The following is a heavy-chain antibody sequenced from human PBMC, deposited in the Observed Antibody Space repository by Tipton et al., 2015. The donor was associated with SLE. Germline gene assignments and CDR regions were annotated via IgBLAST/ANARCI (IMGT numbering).Heavy chain of an antibody. Sequence: TLSLTCTVSGGSISSYYWSWIRQPPGRGLEWIGYIYYSGSPYYNPSLKSRVTISVNTSKNQFSLRLSSVTAADTAMFYCASGTLEWSHEPDYWGQGTLVTVSS. CDR3: ASGTLEWSHEPDY. J-gene: IGHJ4*02. CDR1: GGSISSYY. CDR2: IYYSGSP. V-gene: IGHV4-59*12. D-gene: IGHD3-3*01.